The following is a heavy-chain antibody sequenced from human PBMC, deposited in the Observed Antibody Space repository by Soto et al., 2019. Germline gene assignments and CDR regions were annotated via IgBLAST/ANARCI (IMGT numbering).Heavy chain of an antibody. CDR3: AGGAGDPPY. Sequence: EVQLVESGGGLVRPWESLRLSCAASGFTFSSYTMTWVRHAPGKGLEWVSSISFSSTNIHYADSVRGRFTISRDNAKNSLYLKMNRLRVGDPAIFYCAGGAGDPPYGGQGTLFTVSS. CDR2: ISFSSTNI. D-gene: IGHD3-16*01. J-gene: IGHJ4*02. V-gene: IGHV3-21*01. CDR1: GFTFSSYT.